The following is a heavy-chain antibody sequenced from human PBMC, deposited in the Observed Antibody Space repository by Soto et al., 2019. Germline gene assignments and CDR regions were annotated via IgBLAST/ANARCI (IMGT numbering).Heavy chain of an antibody. V-gene: IGHV1-2*04. D-gene: IGHD3-10*01. CDR2: INPNSGGT. Sequence: ASVKVSCKASGYTFTGYYMHWVRQAPGQGLEWMGWINPNSGGTNYAQKFQGWVTMTRDTSISTAYMELSRLRSDDTAVYYCAREAMVRGVTKYYFDYWGQGTLVTVPS. J-gene: IGHJ4*02. CDR3: AREAMVRGVTKYYFDY. CDR1: GYTFTGYY.